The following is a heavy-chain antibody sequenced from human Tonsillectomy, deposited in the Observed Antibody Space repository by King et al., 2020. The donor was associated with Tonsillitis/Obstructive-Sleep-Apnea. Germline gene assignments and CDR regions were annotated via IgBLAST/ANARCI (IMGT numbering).Heavy chain of an antibody. V-gene: IGHV3-7*01. D-gene: IGHD3-16*01. Sequence: VQLVESGGGLVQSGGSLRLSCAASGFTFSSYWMSWVRQAPGKGLEGVANIKQDGSEKHYVDSVKGRFTISRDNAKNSLYLQLKSLRAEDTAVYYCAREGGHGMGFYYWGQRTLGTVSS. J-gene: IGHJ4*02. CDR3: AREGGHGMGFYY. CDR1: GFTFSSYW. CDR2: IKQDGSEK.